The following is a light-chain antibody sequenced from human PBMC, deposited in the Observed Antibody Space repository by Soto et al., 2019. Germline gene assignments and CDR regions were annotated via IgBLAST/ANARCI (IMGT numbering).Light chain of an antibody. CDR1: QSVSSN. CDR2: GVS. J-gene: IGKJ4*01. V-gene: IGKV3-20*01. Sequence: EIVMTQSPATLSMSPGERATLSCRASQSVSSNLVWYQQKPGQAPRLLIYGVSSRATGIPDRFSGSGSGTDFTLTISRLEPEDFAVYYCQQYSSSPVTFGGGTKVDIK. CDR3: QQYSSSPVT.